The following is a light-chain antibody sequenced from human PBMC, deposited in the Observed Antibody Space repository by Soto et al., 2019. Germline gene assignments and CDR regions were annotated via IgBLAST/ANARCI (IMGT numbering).Light chain of an antibody. CDR1: QSISSY. Sequence: DIQMTQSPSSLSASVGDRVTITCRASQSISSYLNWYQQKPGKAPKLLIYAAPSLQSGVPSRLSGSGSGTDFTLHISSLQPEDFATYYCQQSYSTPVTFGQGTQVEIK. CDR3: QQSYSTPVT. J-gene: IGKJ1*01. V-gene: IGKV1-39*01. CDR2: AAP.